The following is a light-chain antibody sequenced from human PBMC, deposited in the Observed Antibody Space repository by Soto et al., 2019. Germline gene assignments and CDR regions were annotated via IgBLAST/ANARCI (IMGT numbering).Light chain of an antibody. V-gene: IGKV3-15*01. CDR3: QQYYNWRLN. CDR2: GTS. J-gene: IGKJ4*01. Sequence: ELVMTQSPATLSVSPGERATLSCRASQSFSSNVAWYQQKPGQAPRLLIYGTSTRVTGIPARFSGSGSGTEFTLTISSLQSDDFEVYYCQQYYNWRLNFGGGTKVDI. CDR1: QSFSSN.